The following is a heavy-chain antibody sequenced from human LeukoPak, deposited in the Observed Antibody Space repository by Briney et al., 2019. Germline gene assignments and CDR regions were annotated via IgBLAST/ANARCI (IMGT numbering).Heavy chain of an antibody. D-gene: IGHD3-9*01. J-gene: IGHJ6*02. V-gene: IGHV3-30-3*01. CDR2: ISYDGSNK. CDR1: GFTFSSYA. Sequence: PGRSLRLSCAASGFTFSSYAMHWVRQAPGKGLEWVAVISYDGSNKYYADSVKGRFTISRDNSKNTLYLQMNSLRAEDTAVYYCARGSTGYYDYYYYGMDVWGQGTTVTVSS. CDR3: ARGSTGYYDYYYYGMDV.